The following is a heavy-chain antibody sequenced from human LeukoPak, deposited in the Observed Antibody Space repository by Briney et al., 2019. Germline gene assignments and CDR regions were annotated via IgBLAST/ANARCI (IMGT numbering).Heavy chain of an antibody. CDR2: ISSSDSPK. Sequence: PGGSLRLSCAASGFIFSDYYMSWIRQAPGKGLEWISYISSSDSPKYYTDSVKGRFTISRDNTKNSLFLQMNSLRAEDTAVYYCAELGITMIGGVWGKGTTVTISS. CDR1: GFIFSDYY. J-gene: IGHJ6*04. V-gene: IGHV3-11*04. D-gene: IGHD3-10*02. CDR3: AELGITMIGGV.